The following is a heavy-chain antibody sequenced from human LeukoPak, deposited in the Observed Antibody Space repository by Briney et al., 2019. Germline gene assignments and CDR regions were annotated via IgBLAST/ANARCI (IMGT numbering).Heavy chain of an antibody. CDR1: GGTFSSYA. D-gene: IGHD3-10*01. J-gene: IGHJ6*03. V-gene: IGHV1-69*05. Sequence: ASVKVSCKASGGTFSSYAISWVRQAPGQGLEWMGGIIPIFGTANYAQKFQGRVTITTDESTSTAYMELSSLRSEDTAVYYCARVNGSGTAGYYYYMDVWGKGTTVTVSS. CDR3: ARVNGSGTAGYYYYMDV. CDR2: IIPIFGTA.